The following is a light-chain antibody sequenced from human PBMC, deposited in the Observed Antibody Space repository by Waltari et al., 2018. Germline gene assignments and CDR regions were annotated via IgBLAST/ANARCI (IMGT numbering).Light chain of an antibody. CDR3: QVRDKSIMV. CDR2: NDS. Sequence: SYELTQAVSVSVAPGQTARIPCEGDNIHEKNVNWYQHKAGQAPTLIIYNDSRRPSGIPDRFSGSNGGNTAALTVSGVQAGDEGDYYCQVRDKSIMVFGGGTKLTVL. CDR1: NIHEKN. J-gene: IGLJ2*01. V-gene: IGLV3-9*01.